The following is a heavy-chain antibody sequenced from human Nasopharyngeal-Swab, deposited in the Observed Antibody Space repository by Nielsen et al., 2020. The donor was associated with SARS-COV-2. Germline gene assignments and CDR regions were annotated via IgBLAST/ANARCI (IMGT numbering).Heavy chain of an antibody. CDR3: ARGSRSSGWTYYYYYGMDV. Sequence: SVKVSCKASGYTFTSYYMHWVRQAPGQGLEWMGLINPSGGSATYAQKFQGRVTMTRDTATRTVDMELSSLRSEDTAVYYCARGSRSSGWTYYYYYGMDVWGQGTTVTVPS. CDR2: INPSGGSA. D-gene: IGHD6-19*01. CDR1: GYTFTSYY. J-gene: IGHJ6*02. V-gene: IGHV1-46*01.